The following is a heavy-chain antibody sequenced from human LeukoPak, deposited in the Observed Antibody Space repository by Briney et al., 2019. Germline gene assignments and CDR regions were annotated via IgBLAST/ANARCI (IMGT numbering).Heavy chain of an antibody. CDR2: ISSSSSYI. J-gene: IGHJ3*02. D-gene: IGHD2-2*01. Sequence: PGGSLRLSCAASGFTFSSYSMNWVRQAPGKGLEWVSSISSSSSYIYYADSVKGRFTISRDNAKNSLYLQMNSLRAEDTAVYYCATEIVVVPAAAFDIWGQGTMVTVSS. V-gene: IGHV3-21*01. CDR3: ATEIVVVPAAAFDI. CDR1: GFTFSSYS.